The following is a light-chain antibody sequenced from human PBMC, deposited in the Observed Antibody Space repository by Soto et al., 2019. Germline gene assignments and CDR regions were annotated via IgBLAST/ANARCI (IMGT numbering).Light chain of an antibody. CDR1: SSDVGAYNY. J-gene: IGLJ2*01. V-gene: IGLV2-14*03. CDR2: DVN. Sequence: QSALTQPASVSGSPGQSITISCTGTSSDVGAYNYVSWYHQHPGKVPKLIIYDVNNRPSGVSNRFSGSKSGNTASLTISGRQAEDEADYYCSSYTSTSTLVFGGGTKLTVL. CDR3: SSYTSTSTLV.